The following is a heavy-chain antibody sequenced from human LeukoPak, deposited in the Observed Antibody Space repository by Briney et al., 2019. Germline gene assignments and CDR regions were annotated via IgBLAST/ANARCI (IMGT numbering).Heavy chain of an antibody. Sequence: SETLSLTCTVSGGSITSYYWSWIRQPPGKGLEWIGYIYYSGNTNYNPSLKSRVTISVDTSKNQFSLKLSSVTAADMAVYYCARHYQDYYGSGSYNWFDPWGQGTLVTVSS. CDR2: IYYSGNT. CDR1: GGSITSYY. J-gene: IGHJ5*02. V-gene: IGHV4-59*08. D-gene: IGHD3-10*01. CDR3: ARHYQDYYGSGSYNWFDP.